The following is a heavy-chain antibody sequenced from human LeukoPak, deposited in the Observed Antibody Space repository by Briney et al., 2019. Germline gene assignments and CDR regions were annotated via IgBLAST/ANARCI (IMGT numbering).Heavy chain of an antibody. D-gene: IGHD4-17*01. CDR2: INPNSGGT. CDR1: GYTFTGYY. V-gene: IGHV1-2*02. CDR3: ASFYGDYNNWFDP. J-gene: IGHJ5*02. Sequence: ASVKVSSKASGYTFTGYYMHWVRQAPGQGLEWMGWINPNSGGTNYAQKFQGRVTMTRDTSISTAYMELSRLRSDDTAVYYCASFYGDYNNWFDPWGQGTLVTVSS.